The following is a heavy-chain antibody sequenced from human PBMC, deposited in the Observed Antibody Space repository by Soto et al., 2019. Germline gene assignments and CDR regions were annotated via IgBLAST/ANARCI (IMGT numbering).Heavy chain of an antibody. CDR1: GGSFRDYY. Sequence: PSETLSLTCAVYGGSFRDYYWSWVRQPPGKGLEWIGQINHSGSTNYNPSLKSRVTISVDTSKNQFSLKLSSVTAADTAVYYCARTSRFDSWGQGNLVTVSS. D-gene: IGHD6-6*01. CDR2: INHSGST. V-gene: IGHV4-34*01. CDR3: ARTSRFDS. J-gene: IGHJ4*02.